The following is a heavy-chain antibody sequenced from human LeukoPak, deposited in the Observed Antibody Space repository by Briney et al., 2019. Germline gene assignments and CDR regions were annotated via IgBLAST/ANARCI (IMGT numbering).Heavy chain of an antibody. CDR2: SNPNSGDT. Sequence: GASVKVSCKASGYSFTDFLIHWVRQAPGQGLEWMGWSNPNSGDTDYAQKFQGGVTLTRDTSISTAYMELSRLRSDDTAVYYCARWEDPYAIEGYYFDYWGQGTLVTVSS. CDR3: ARWEDPYAIEGYYFDY. D-gene: IGHD2-8*01. CDR1: GYSFTDFL. V-gene: IGHV1-2*02. J-gene: IGHJ4*02.